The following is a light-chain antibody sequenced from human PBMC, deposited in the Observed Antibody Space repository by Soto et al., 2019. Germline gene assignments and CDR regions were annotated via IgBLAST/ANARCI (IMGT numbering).Light chain of an antibody. CDR1: QSVGTY. V-gene: IGKV3-11*01. Sequence: ALAHSPAALSLSRGERVTVSCTTRQSVGTYLAWYQQKPGQAPRLLIYDASKRATGIPARFSGSGSGIVFTLTIGSLEHEDFAVYYCHHRSDWPITFGQGTRLEIK. CDR3: HHRSDWPIT. J-gene: IGKJ5*01. CDR2: DAS.